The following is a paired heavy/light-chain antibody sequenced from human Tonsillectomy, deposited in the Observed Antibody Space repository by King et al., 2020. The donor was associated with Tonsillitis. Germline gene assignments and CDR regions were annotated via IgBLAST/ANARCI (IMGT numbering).Light chain of an antibody. Sequence: QSVLTQPPSVSGTPGQRVIISCSGSSSNIGVRNVYWYHQLPGTAPKLLLYRNDQRPSGVPDRFSGSKSGTSASLAIDGLRSEDEADYYCATWDTSLSGWVFGGGTKLTVL. CDR2: RND. CDR1: SSNIGVRN. J-gene: IGLJ3*02. CDR3: ATWDTSLSGWV. V-gene: IGLV1-47*01.
Heavy chain of an antibody. V-gene: IGHV3-15*07. CDR1: GLSFSYAW. CDR2: IKSQSEGGTV. Sequence: EVQLVESGGGLVNPGGSLRLSCAASGLSFSYAWMNWVRQAPGKGLEWVGRIKSQSEGGTVDYSAPVRGRFTISRDDSKNTLFLQTNSLKTDDTAVYYCVTNSNSSPRYLDQWGQGTLVTVSS. J-gene: IGHJ4*02. CDR3: VTNSNSSPRYLDQ. D-gene: IGHD6-6*01.